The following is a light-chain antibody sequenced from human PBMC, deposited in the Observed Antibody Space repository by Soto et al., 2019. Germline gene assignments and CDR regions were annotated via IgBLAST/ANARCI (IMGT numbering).Light chain of an antibody. CDR3: AAWDDSLIAYV. CDR1: SSNIGTNF. CDR2: SNN. Sequence: QSELTQPPSASGTPGQRVSISCSGSSSNIGTNFVDWYQQLPGTAPKLLIYSNNQRPSGVPARFSGSKSGTSASLAISGLQSEDEADYYCAAWDDSLIAYVFGSGTKLTVL. J-gene: IGLJ1*01. V-gene: IGLV1-44*01.